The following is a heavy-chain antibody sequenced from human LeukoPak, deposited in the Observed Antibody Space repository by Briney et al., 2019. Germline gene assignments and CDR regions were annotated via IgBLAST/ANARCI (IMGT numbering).Heavy chain of an antibody. CDR2: ISGSGGST. CDR1: GFTFSSYA. Sequence: PGGSLRLSCAASGFTFSSYAMSRVRQAPGKGLEWVSAISGSGGSTYYADSVKGRFTISRDNSKNTLYLQMNSLRAEDTAVYYCAKDRGPGLSSYYDSSGYYGQGYFDYWGQGTLVTVSS. D-gene: IGHD3-22*01. CDR3: AKDRGPGLSSYYDSSGYYGQGYFDY. V-gene: IGHV3-23*01. J-gene: IGHJ4*02.